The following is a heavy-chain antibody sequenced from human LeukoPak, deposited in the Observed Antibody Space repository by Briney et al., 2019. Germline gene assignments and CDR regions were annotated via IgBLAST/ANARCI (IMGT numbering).Heavy chain of an antibody. Sequence: GGSLRLSCAASGFTFSSYWMHWVRQAPGKGVVWVSRINSDGSSTSYADSVKGRFTISRDNAKNTLYLQMNSLRAEDTAVYYCARIDSSGYYLWYFDYWGQGTLVTVSS. CDR1: GFTFSSYW. D-gene: IGHD3-22*01. CDR2: INSDGSST. V-gene: IGHV3-74*01. J-gene: IGHJ4*02. CDR3: ARIDSSGYYLWYFDY.